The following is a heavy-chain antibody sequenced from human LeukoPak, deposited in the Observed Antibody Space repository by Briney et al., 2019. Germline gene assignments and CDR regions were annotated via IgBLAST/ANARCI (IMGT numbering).Heavy chain of an antibody. CDR3: ARDRGYYDYVWGSYRFDY. D-gene: IGHD3-16*02. CDR1: GGTFSSYA. J-gene: IGHJ4*02. V-gene: IGHV1-69*13. CDR2: IIPIFGTA. Sequence: ASVKVSCKASGGTFSSYAISWVRQAPGQGLEWMGGIIPIFGTANYAQKFQGRVTITADESTSTAYMELSSLRSEDTAVYYCARDRGYYDYVWGSYRFDYWGQGTLVTVSS.